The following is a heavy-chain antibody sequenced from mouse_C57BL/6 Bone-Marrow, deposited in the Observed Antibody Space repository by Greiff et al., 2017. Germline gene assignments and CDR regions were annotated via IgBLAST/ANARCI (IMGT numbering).Heavy chain of an antibody. CDR1: GISITTGNYR. J-gene: IGHJ2*01. CDR3: ARDGNYAFDY. Sequence: EVKVVESGPGLVKPSQTVFLTCTVTGISITTGNYRWSWIRQFPGNKLEWLGYIYYSGTITYNPSLTSRTTITRDTPKNQFFLEMNSLTAEDTATYYCARDGNYAFDYWGQGTTLTVSS. V-gene: IGHV3-5*01. CDR2: IYYSGTI. D-gene: IGHD2-1*01.